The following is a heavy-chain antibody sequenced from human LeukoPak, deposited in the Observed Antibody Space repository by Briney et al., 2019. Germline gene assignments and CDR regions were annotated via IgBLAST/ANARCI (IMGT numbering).Heavy chain of an antibody. J-gene: IGHJ4*02. CDR2: ISSSSSYI. D-gene: IGHD2-21*02. Sequence: GGSLRLSCAASGFTSSSYSMNWVRQAPGKGLEWVSSISSSSSYIYYADSVKGRFTISRDNAKNSLYLQMNSLRAEDTAVYYCARDVGGGDSGPADYWGQGTLVTVSS. CDR3: ARDVGGGDSGPADY. CDR1: GFTSSSYS. V-gene: IGHV3-21*01.